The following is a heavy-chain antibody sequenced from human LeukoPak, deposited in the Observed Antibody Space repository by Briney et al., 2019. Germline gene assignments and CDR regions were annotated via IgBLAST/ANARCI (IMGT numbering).Heavy chain of an antibody. D-gene: IGHD6-19*01. J-gene: IGHJ5*02. CDR3: AKAPIAVAGIGNWFDP. Sequence: GGSLRLSCAASGFTFSSYAMSWVRQAPGKGLEWVSAISGSGGSTYYADSVKGRFTISRDNSKNTLYLQMNSLRAEDTAVYYYAKAPIAVAGIGNWFDPWGQGTLVTVSS. V-gene: IGHV3-23*01. CDR2: ISGSGGST. CDR1: GFTFSSYA.